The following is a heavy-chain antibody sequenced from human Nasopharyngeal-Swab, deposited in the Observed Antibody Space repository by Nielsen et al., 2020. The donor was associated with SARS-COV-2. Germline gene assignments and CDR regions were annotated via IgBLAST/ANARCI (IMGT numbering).Heavy chain of an antibody. J-gene: IGHJ6*02. V-gene: IGHV4-59*01. D-gene: IGHD3-3*01. CDR2: IYYIGGP. Sequence: SDPLSLTFTVSGASISSYSWSWTRQPPGKGLSWIQFIYYIGGPNYNPSLKSRVTISVDTSKNQFSLKLSSVTAADTAVYYCARAGDAYDFWSGYPDYYGMDVWGQGTTVTVSS. CDR3: ARAGDAYDFWSGYPDYYGMDV. CDR1: GASISSYS.